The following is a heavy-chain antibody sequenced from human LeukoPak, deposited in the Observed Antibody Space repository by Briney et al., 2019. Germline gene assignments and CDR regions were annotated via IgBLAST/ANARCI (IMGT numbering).Heavy chain of an antibody. J-gene: IGHJ3*02. D-gene: IGHD3-22*01. V-gene: IGHV4-38-2*01. CDR1: GYSISSGYY. CDR2: IYHSGST. CDR3: ARPDRGYYDSSGHDAFDI. Sequence: TSETLSLTCAVSGYSISSGYYWGWIRQPPGKGLEWIGSIYHSGSTYYNPSLKSRVTISVDTPKNQFSLKLSSVTAADTAVYYCARPDRGYYDSSGHDAFDIRGQGTMVTVSS.